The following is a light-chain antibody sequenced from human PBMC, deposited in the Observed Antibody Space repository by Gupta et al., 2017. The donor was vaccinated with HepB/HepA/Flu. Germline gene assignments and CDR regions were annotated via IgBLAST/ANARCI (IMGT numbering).Light chain of an antibody. CDR2: DAS. CDR1: QSVGPY. Sequence: DNVLTQSPATLSLSPGERATLSCRATQSVGPYLAWYQHKPGQAPRLLIYDASNRAPGIPARFSGSGDGTDFTLTISSREPEDFAGYYCQQRGNWPLFTFGHGTKVDIK. V-gene: IGKV3D-11*02. CDR3: QQRGNWPLFT. J-gene: IGKJ3*01.